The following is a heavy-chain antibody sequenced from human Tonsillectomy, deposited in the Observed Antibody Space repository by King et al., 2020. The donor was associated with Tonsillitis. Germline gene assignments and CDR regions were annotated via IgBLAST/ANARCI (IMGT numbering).Heavy chain of an antibody. J-gene: IGHJ4*02. CDR2: ISYDGSNK. V-gene: IGHV3-33*05. D-gene: IGHD2-15*01. CDR1: GFTFSSYG. CDR3: ARARGCSGGSCYYYYFDY. Sequence: VQLVESGGGVVQPRRSLRLSCAASGFTFSSYGMHWVRQAPGKGLEWVAVISYDGSNKYYADSVKGRFTISRDNSKNTLYLQMNSLRAEDTAVYYCARARGCSGGSCYYYYFDYWGQGTLVTVSS.